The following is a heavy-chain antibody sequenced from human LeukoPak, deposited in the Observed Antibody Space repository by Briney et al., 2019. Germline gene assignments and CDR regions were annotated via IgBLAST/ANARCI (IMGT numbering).Heavy chain of an antibody. CDR1: GGSISSGSYY. V-gene: IGHV4-61*02. J-gene: IGHJ4*02. CDR3: AREPDYYDILTGYYKGPLYYFDY. CDR2: IYTSGST. D-gene: IGHD3-9*01. Sequence: SQTLSLTCTVSGGSISSGSYYWSWIRQPAGKGLEWIGRIYTSGSTNYNPSLKSRVTISVDTSKNQFSLKLSSVTAADTAVYYCAREPDYYDILTGYYKGPLYYFDYWGQGTLVTVSS.